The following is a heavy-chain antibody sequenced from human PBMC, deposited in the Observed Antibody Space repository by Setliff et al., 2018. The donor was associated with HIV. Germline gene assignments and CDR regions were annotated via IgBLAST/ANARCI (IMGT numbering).Heavy chain of an antibody. CDR3: ARDHGYYYYYMDV. CDR2: INSDGSST. V-gene: IGHV3-74*01. Sequence: SCAASGFTFSSYWMHWVRQAPGKGLVWVSRINSDGSSTSYADSVKGRFTISRDNAKNTLYLQMNSLRAEDTAVYYCARDHGYYYYYMDVWGKGTTVTV. CDR1: GFTFSSYW. J-gene: IGHJ6*03.